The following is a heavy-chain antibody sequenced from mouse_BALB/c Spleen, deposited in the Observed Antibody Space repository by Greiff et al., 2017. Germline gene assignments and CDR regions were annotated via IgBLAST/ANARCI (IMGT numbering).Heavy chain of an antibody. CDR2: ISSGGGST. CDR3: ARQNYGSSAAWFAY. Sequence: EVQLVESGGGLVKPGGSLKLSCAASGFAFSSYDMSWVRQTPEKRLEWVAYISSGGGSTYYPDTVKGRFTISRDNAKNTLYLQMSSLKSEDTAMYYCARQNYGSSAAWFAYWGQGTLVTVSA. V-gene: IGHV5-12-1*01. J-gene: IGHJ3*01. D-gene: IGHD1-1*01. CDR1: GFAFSSYD.